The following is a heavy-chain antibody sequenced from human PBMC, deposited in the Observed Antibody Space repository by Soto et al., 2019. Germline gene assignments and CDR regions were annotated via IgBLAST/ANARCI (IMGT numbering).Heavy chain of an antibody. J-gene: IGHJ6*03. CDR1: GGSISNDY. D-gene: IGHD1-7*01. V-gene: IGHV4-59*08. Sequence: SETLSLTCTVSGGSISNDYWNWIRQPPGKGLEWIGHIYYSGSTKYNPSLKSRVTISVDTSKNQFSLKLSPVTAADTAVYYCARRAYNWNYDFYYMDVWGKGTTVTVSS. CDR2: IYYSGST. CDR3: ARRAYNWNYDFYYMDV.